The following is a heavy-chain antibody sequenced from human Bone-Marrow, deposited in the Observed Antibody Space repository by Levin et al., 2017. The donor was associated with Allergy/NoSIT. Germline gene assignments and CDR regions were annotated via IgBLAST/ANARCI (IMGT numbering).Heavy chain of an antibody. CDR2: IKQDGSDK. V-gene: IGHV3-7*01. Sequence: GESLKISCAASGFTFSKYWMAWVRQAPGKGLEWVANIKQDGSDKYYVDSVKGRFTISRDNAKNSLYLEMKSLRAEDTAMYYCARKDSAMVTNWFDPWGQGTLVTVSS. CDR3: ARKDSAMVTNWFDP. D-gene: IGHD5-18*01. CDR1: GFTFSKYW. J-gene: IGHJ5*02.